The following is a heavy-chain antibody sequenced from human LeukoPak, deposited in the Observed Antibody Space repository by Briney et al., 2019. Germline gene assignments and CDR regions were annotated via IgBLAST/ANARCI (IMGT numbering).Heavy chain of an antibody. CDR1: GFIFSKYT. Sequence: GGSLRLSCAASGFIFSKYTMSWVRQAPGKGLEWVSAIGGSGGKTFYAESVKGRFTISRDISKNTLFLQMDSLRAEDTAIYYCAKTNYFDSSGDKPYTTHFDYWGQGTLVTVSS. D-gene: IGHD3-22*01. CDR2: IGGSGGKT. CDR3: AKTNYFDSSGDKPYTTHFDY. V-gene: IGHV3-23*01. J-gene: IGHJ4*02.